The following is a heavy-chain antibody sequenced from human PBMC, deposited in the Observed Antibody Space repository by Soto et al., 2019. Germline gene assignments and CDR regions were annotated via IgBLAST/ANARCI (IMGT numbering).Heavy chain of an antibody. Sequence: QVQLVQSGAEVKKPGASVKVSCKTSGYSFTSYGISWVRQAPGQGLECMGWISTFNGNAHYAQNLQDRLTMTTDTSTSTAYLEMTSLRSDDTGVYYCARLTGYSSGWFATWGKGHLVTVSS. CDR2: ISTFNGNA. CDR1: GYSFTSYG. J-gene: IGHJ5*02. CDR3: ARLTGYSSGWFAT. D-gene: IGHD2-15*01. V-gene: IGHV1-18*04.